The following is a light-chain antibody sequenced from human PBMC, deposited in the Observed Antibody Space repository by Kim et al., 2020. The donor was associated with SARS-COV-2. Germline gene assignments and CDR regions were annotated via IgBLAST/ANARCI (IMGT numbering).Light chain of an antibody. J-gene: IGLJ3*02. V-gene: IGLV1-44*01. CDR1: ASNIGSNT. CDR2: SDN. CDR3: ATWDDSLDVWM. Sequence: GQRVTISCCGSASNIGSNTVNWYQQFPGTAPKLLIDSDNRRPSGVPDRVSGSKSGTSASLAISGLQSEDEADYYCATWDDSLDVWMFGGGTQLTVL.